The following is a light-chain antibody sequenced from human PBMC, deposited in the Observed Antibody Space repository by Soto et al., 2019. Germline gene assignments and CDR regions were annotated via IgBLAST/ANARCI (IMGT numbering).Light chain of an antibody. CDR3: QQYASPPIT. J-gene: IGKJ5*01. CDR2: DAS. V-gene: IGKV3-20*01. CDR1: QSVGSNY. Sequence: EIVLTQSPGTLSLSPGERATLSCRASQSVGSNYLAWYQQKPGQAPRRLIHDASSRATGIPDRFSGSGSGTDFPLTISRLEPEDFAVYYWQQYASPPITFGQGTRLDIK.